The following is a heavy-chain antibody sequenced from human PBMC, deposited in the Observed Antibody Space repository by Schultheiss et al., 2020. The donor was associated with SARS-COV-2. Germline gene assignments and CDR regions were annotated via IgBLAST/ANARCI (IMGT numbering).Heavy chain of an antibody. V-gene: IGHV3-30*02. CDR1: GFTFTSYW. CDR3: AVLGSEDY. Sequence: GGSLRLSCAASGFTFTSYWMHWVRQTPGKGLEWVAVIWYDGSNKYYADSVKGRFTISRDNSKNTLYLQMNSLRAEDTAIYYCAVLGSEDYWGQGTLVTVSS. J-gene: IGHJ4*02. CDR2: IWYDGSNK. D-gene: IGHD3-10*01.